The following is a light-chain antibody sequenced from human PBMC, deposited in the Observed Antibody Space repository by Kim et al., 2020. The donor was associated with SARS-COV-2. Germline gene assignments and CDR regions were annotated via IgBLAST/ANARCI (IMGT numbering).Light chain of an antibody. Sequence: EVVLTQSPGTLSLSPGEGATLSCRASRSVTSSYVAWYQQKPGQPPRLLIYGASTRATGIPDRFMGRGSGTDFRLTISRLEPEDFALYYCQQYGTSPALTFGGGTKLEI. CDR1: RSVTSSY. CDR3: QQYGTSPALT. V-gene: IGKV3-20*01. CDR2: GAS. J-gene: IGKJ4*01.